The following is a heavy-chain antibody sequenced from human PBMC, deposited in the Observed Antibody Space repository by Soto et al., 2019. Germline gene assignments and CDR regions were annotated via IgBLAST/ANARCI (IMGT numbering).Heavy chain of an antibody. CDR3: AKVAGSGYNWFDP. CDR2: ISYDGSNK. Sequence: QVQLVESGGGVVQPGRSLRLSCAASGFTFSSYGMHWVRQAPGKGLEWVAVISYDGSNKYYVNSVKGRFTISRDNSKNTLYLQMNSLRAEDTAVYYCAKVAGSGYNWFDPWGQGTLVTVSS. J-gene: IGHJ5*02. D-gene: IGHD3-10*01. CDR1: GFTFSSYG. V-gene: IGHV3-30*18.